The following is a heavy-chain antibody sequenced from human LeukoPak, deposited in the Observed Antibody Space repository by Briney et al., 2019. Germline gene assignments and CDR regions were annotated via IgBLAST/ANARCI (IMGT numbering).Heavy chain of an antibody. J-gene: IGHJ4*02. V-gene: IGHV3-21*04. CDR1: GFTFTSYS. CDR3: VTDQLPLSYAYWSGYNRY. Sequence: GGSLRLSCAASGFTFTSYSMSWVRQAPGKGLEWVSSFSSDSYIYYADSVKGRFTISRDNAKNSLYLQISGLKTEDTAVYYCVTDQLPLSYAYWSGYNRYWGRGTLVTVSS. CDR2: FSSDSYI. D-gene: IGHD3-3*01.